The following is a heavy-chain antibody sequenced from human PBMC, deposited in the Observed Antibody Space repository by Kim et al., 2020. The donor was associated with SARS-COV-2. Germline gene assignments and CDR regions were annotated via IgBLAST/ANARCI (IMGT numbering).Heavy chain of an antibody. V-gene: IGHV3-43*02. Sequence: SGDGDSTYYADSVKSRFTISRDNSKNSLYLQMNSLRTEDTTLYYCANDWDYWGQETLVTVSS. J-gene: IGHJ4*02. CDR2: SGDGDST. CDR3: ANDWDY.